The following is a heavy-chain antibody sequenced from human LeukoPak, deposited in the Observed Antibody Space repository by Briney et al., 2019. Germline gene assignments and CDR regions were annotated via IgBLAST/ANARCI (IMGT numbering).Heavy chain of an antibody. Sequence: SETLSLTCTVSGGSISTYYWSWIRQPPGKGLEWIGEIYPSGSTNYNPSLKSRVTMSVDESKNEFSLKLTSVTAADTAVYYCARPGNMVRGVIIRYYYMDVWGKGTTVTISS. J-gene: IGHJ6*03. CDR3: ARPGNMVRGVIIRYYYMDV. CDR2: IYPSGST. V-gene: IGHV4-4*09. D-gene: IGHD3-10*01. CDR1: GGSISTYY.